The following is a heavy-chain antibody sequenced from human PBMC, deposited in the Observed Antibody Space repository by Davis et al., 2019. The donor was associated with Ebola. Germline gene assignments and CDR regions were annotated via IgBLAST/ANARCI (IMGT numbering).Heavy chain of an antibody. Sequence: SVKVSCKASGGTFSSYAISWVRQAPGQGLEWMGGIIPIFGTANYAQKFQGRVTITADESTSTAYMELSSLRSEDTAVYYCARDGLTGYVFDPWGQGTLVTVSS. CDR3: ARDGLTGYVFDP. D-gene: IGHD7-27*01. J-gene: IGHJ5*02. V-gene: IGHV1-69*13. CDR1: GGTFSSYA. CDR2: IIPIFGTA.